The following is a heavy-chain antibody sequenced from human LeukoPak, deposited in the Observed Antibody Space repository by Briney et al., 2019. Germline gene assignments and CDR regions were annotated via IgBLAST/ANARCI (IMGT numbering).Heavy chain of an antibody. Sequence: ASVKVSCKASGYTFTSYDINWVRQATGQGLEWMGWMNPNSGNRGYAQKFQGRGTMTRNTSISTAYMELSSLRSEDTAVYYCARRQLAARRPYYFDYWGQGTLVTVSS. CDR3: ARRQLAARRPYYFDY. CDR1: GYTFTSYD. J-gene: IGHJ4*02. D-gene: IGHD6-6*01. CDR2: MNPNSGNR. V-gene: IGHV1-8*01.